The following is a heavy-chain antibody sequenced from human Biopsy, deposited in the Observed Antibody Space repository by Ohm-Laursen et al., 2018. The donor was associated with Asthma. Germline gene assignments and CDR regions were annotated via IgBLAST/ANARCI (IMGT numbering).Heavy chain of an antibody. V-gene: IGHV1-3*04. Sequence: SVKASCKASGYNFISFAIHWVRQAPGQRLEWMGWVNTGNGDTKYSQKFQGRVTITRDTSASTAYMELRSLRSEDTAIYYCARTYYDFLTGQVKDVFGVWGQGTMVTVSS. D-gene: IGHD3-9*01. CDR1: GYNFISFA. J-gene: IGHJ3*01. CDR2: VNTGNGDT. CDR3: ARTYYDFLTGQVKDVFGV.